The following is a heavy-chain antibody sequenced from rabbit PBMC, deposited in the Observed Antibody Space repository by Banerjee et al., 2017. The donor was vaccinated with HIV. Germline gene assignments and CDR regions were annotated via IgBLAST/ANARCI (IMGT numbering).Heavy chain of an antibody. J-gene: IGHJ6*01. V-gene: IGHV1S47*01. D-gene: IGHD8-1*01. CDR1: GIDFSTYG. Sequence: QEQLVESGGGLVQPGGSLKLSCKASGIDFSTYGINWVRQAPGKGLEWIGYINTGSGSTDYASWVNGRFTISSDNAQNTVDLQMTSLTAADTATYFCARGSSVGSTYYDGMDLWGPGTLVTVS. CDR2: INTGSGST. CDR3: ARGSSVGSTYYDGMDL.